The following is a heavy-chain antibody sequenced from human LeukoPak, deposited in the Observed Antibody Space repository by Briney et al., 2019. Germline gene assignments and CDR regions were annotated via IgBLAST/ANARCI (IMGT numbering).Heavy chain of an antibody. J-gene: IGHJ4*02. CDR1: GFTFSSYE. CDR2: IISSGTTI. D-gene: IGHD6-6*01. V-gene: IGHV3-48*03. Sequence: AGSLRLSCAASGFTFSSYEMNWVRQPPGKGLEWVSYIISSGTTIYYADSVKGRFTIYRDNANNSVYLQMNSLRDEDTAVYYCARGLAARLDQWGQGTLVTVS. CDR3: ARGLAARLDQ.